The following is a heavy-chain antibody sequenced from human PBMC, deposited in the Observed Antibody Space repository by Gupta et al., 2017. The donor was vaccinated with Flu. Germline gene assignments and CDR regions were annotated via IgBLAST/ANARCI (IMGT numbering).Heavy chain of an antibody. CDR3: AKERRMISRLEYYFGD. J-gene: IGHJ4*02. CDR2: ISYDGSNK. V-gene: IGHV3-30*18. Sequence: QVQLVESGGGVVPPGGSLRLSCTASGITFGSYGMHWVRQAPGKGLEWVAVISYDGSNKYYADSGMGRFTVSRDNSKNTLYLQMNSLRPEDTAVYYCAKERRMISRLEYYFGDWGQGALVTVSS. CDR1: GITFGSYG. D-gene: IGHD3/OR15-3a*01.